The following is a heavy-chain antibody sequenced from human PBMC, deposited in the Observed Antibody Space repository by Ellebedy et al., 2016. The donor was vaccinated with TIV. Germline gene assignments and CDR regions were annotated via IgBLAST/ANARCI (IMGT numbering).Heavy chain of an antibody. Sequence: ASVKVSXXASGYTFTGYYMHWVRQAPGQGLEWMGWINPNSGGTNYAQKFQGRVTMTRDTSISTAYMELSRLRSDDTAVYYCARALMVRGAFDPWGQGTLVTVSS. CDR3: ARALMVRGAFDP. CDR2: INPNSGGT. D-gene: IGHD3-10*01. CDR1: GYTFTGYY. J-gene: IGHJ5*02. V-gene: IGHV1-2*02.